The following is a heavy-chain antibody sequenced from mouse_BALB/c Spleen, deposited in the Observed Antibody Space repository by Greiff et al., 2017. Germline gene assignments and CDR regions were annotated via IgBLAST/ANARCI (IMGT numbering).Heavy chain of an antibody. D-gene: IGHD1-1*01. Sequence: QVHVKQSGPGLVAPSQSLSITCTVSGFSLTSYGVHWVRQPPGKGLEWLGVIWAGGSTNYNSALMSRLSISKDNSKSQVFLKMNSLQTDDTAMYYCARDGVLRSPAWFAYWGQGTLVTVSA. V-gene: IGHV2-9*02. CDR2: IWAGGST. J-gene: IGHJ3*01. CDR3: ARDGVLRSPAWFAY. CDR1: GFSLTSYG.